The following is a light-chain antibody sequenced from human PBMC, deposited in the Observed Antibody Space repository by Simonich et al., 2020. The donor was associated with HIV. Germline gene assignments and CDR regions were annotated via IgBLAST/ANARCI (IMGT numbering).Light chain of an antibody. CDR2: KAS. CDR3: QQYNSNSPT. V-gene: IGKV1-5*03. J-gene: IGKJ1*01. CDR1: QSINSW. Sequence: DIKMTQSPSTLSASVGDRVTITCRASQSINSWVAWYQQKPGKSPNLLIYKASSLQSGVPSRCRGSGSGTEFTLTISSLQPDDVATYYCQQYNSNSPTFGQGTKVEIK.